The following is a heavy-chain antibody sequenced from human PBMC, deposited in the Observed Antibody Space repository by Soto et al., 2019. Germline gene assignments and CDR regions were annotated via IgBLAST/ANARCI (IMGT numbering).Heavy chain of an antibody. CDR3: TKDHALRFLEWSPRNWFDP. V-gene: IGHV3-73*01. CDR1: GFTFSGSA. Sequence: EVQLVESGGGLVQPGGPLNLSCAASGFTFSGSAMHWVRQASGKGLEWVGRIRSKANSYATAYAASVKGRFTISRDDSKNTAYLQMNSLKTEDTAVYYCTKDHALRFLEWSPRNWFDPWGQGTLVTVSS. D-gene: IGHD3-3*01. CDR2: IRSKANSYAT. J-gene: IGHJ5*02.